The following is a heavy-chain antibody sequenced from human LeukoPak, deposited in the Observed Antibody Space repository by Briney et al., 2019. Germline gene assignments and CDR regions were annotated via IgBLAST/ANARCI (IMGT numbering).Heavy chain of an antibody. J-gene: IGHJ4*02. D-gene: IGHD3-9*01. CDR3: ASFFDWPQNYFDY. CDR2: IYHSGST. Sequence: SETLSLTCAVSGGSISSGGYSWSWLRQPPGKGLEWIGYIYHSGSTYYNPSLKSRVTISVDRSKNQFSLKLSSVTAADTAVYYCASFFDWPQNYFDYWGQGTLVTVSS. CDR1: GGSISSGGYS. V-gene: IGHV4-30-2*01.